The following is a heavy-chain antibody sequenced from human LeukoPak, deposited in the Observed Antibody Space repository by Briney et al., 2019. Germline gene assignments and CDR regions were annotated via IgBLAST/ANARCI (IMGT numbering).Heavy chain of an antibody. CDR1: GGTFSSYA. V-gene: IGHV1-69*05. CDR2: IIPIFGTA. J-gene: IGHJ4*02. D-gene: IGHD5-12*01. Sequence: ASVKASCKASGGTFSSYAISWVRQAPGQGLEWMGGIIPIFGTANYAQKFQGRVTITTDESTSTAYMELSSLRSEDTAVYYCARPRKSYSGYDPFDYWGQGTLVTVSS. CDR3: ARPRKSYSGYDPFDY.